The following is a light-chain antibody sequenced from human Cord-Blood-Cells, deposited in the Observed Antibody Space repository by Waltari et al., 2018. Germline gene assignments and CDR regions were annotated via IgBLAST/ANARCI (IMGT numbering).Light chain of an antibody. V-gene: IGKV1-39*01. CDR2: AAS. Sequence: DLQMNQSPSSLSASVGDRVTLTCRTSQSISIYLIWYQHKPGKAPKLLLYAASSLPSGVPSRFSGSESGKDFTHTSSSLQPGDFATYDCQQSYSTLRTFGGGTKVEIK. J-gene: IGKJ4*02. CDR1: QSISIY. CDR3: QQSYSTLRT.